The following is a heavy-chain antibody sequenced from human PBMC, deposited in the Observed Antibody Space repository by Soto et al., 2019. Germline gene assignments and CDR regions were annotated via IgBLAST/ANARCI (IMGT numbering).Heavy chain of an antibody. D-gene: IGHD3-10*01. Sequence: EVQLLESGGGLVQPGGSLRLSCAASGFTFSSYAMSWVRQAPGKGLEWVSAISGSGGSTYYADSVKGRFTISRDNSKNTLYLQMISLRAEDTGVYYCAKEMWFYGSGSYSPYWGQGTLVTVSS. CDR3: AKEMWFYGSGSYSPY. CDR1: GFTFSSYA. J-gene: IGHJ4*02. CDR2: ISGSGGST. V-gene: IGHV3-23*01.